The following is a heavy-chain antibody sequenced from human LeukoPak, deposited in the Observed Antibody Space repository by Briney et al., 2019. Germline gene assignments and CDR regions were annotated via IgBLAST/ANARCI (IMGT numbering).Heavy chain of an antibody. CDR1: GYSFTSYW. J-gene: IGHJ2*01. CDR2: IYPGDSDT. Sequence: GESLKISCKASGYSFTSYWIGWVRQMPGKGLEWVGIIYPGDSDTRYSPSFEGQVTISADKSISAAYLQWSSLKASDTAMYYCARPAAGGAFDWYFGLWGRGTLVTVPS. CDR3: ARPAAGGAFDWYFGL. V-gene: IGHV5-51*01. D-gene: IGHD4-17*01.